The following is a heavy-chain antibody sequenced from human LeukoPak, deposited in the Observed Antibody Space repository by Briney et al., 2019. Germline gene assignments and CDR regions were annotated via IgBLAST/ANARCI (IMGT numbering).Heavy chain of an antibody. CDR1: GGSISSYY. CDR3: ARSVQQWLVDY. V-gene: IGHV4-59*01. D-gene: IGHD6-19*01. J-gene: IGHJ4*02. Sequence: SETLSLTCTVSGGSISSYYWSWIRQPPGKGLEWIGYIYYSGGTNYNPSLKSRVTISVDTSKNQFSLKLSSVTAADTAVYYCARSVQQWLVDYWGQGTLVTVSS. CDR2: IYYSGGT.